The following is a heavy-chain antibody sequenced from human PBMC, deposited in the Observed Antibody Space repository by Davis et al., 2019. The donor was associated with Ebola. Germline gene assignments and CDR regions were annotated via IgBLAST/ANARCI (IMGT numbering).Heavy chain of an antibody. Sequence: HSQTLSLTCAISGDSVSSAGWNWIRQSPSRGLEWLGRTYYKSKWYSDYATSVRGRITINADTSGNKFYLQLNSVTPDDTAVYYCTRGWLRGWFDPWGQGTLVTVSS. CDR2: TYYKSKWYS. V-gene: IGHV6-1*01. D-gene: IGHD5-12*01. CDR1: GDSVSSAG. J-gene: IGHJ5*02. CDR3: TRGWLRGWFDP.